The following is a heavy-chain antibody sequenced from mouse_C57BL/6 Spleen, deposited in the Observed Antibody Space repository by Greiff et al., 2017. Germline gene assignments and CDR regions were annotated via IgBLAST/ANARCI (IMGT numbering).Heavy chain of an antibody. Sequence: VQLQQSGAELVRPGASVTLSCKASGYTFTDYEMHWVKQTPVHGLAWIGAIDPETGGTAYNQKFKGKAILTADKSSSTAYMELRSLTSEDSAVYYCTKGTVGWYFDVWGTGTTVTVSS. V-gene: IGHV1-15*01. D-gene: IGHD1-1*01. CDR3: TKGTVGWYFDV. J-gene: IGHJ1*03. CDR2: IDPETGGT. CDR1: GYTFTDYE.